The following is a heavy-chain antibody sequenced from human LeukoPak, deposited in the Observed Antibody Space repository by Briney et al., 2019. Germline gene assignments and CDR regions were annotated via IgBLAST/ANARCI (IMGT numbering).Heavy chain of an antibody. CDR1: GGSISSYY. CDR3: ARDIGANSGNYYYGVDV. J-gene: IGHJ6*02. V-gene: IGHV4-59*12. D-gene: IGHD4/OR15-4a*01. CDR2: IYYSGST. Sequence: PSETLSLTCTVSGGSISSYYWSWIRQPPGKGLEWIGYIYYSGSTNYNPSLKSRVTISVDTSKNQFSLKLSSVTAADTAVYYCARDIGANSGNYYYGVDVWGQGTTVIVSS.